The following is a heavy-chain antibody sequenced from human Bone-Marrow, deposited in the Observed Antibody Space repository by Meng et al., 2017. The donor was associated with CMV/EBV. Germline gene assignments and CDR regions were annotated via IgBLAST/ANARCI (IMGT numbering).Heavy chain of an antibody. Sequence: SETLSLTCTASGCSISSSSYYWGWIRQPPGKGLEWTGSIYYSGSTYYNPSLKSRVTISVDTSKNQFSLKLSSVTAADTAVYYCARPARYSSGWDYFDYWGQGTLVTVSS. CDR2: IYYSGST. CDR3: ARPARYSSGWDYFDY. V-gene: IGHV4-39*01. CDR1: GCSISSSSYY. D-gene: IGHD6-19*01. J-gene: IGHJ4*02.